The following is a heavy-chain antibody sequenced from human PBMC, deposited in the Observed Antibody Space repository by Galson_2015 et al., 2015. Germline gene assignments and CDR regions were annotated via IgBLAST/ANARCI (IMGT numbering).Heavy chain of an antibody. CDR3: AKDLGYVWGSYRKVGAFDI. J-gene: IGHJ3*02. CDR1: GFIFSSYA. Sequence: SMRLSCAASGFIFSSYAMSWVRQAPGKGLEWVSAISGSGGSTYYADSVKGRFTISRDNSKNTLYLQMNSLRAEDTAVYYCAKDLGYVWGSYRKVGAFDIWGQGTMVTVSS. CDR2: ISGSGGST. D-gene: IGHD3-16*02. V-gene: IGHV3-23*01.